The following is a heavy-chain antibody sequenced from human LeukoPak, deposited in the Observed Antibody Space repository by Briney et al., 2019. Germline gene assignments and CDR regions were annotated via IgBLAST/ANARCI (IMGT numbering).Heavy chain of an antibody. CDR2: LYSDGTT. CDR1: GFTVSTNY. Sequence: GGSLRLSCAASGFTVSTNYMIWVRQAPGKGLDWVSVLYSDGTTYYADSVKGRFIISRDNSRNTLSLQMHSLRAEDTAVYYCARRENHGYYLSWGQGTLVTVSS. CDR3: ARRENHGYYLS. V-gene: IGHV3-53*01. D-gene: IGHD3-22*01. J-gene: IGHJ5*02.